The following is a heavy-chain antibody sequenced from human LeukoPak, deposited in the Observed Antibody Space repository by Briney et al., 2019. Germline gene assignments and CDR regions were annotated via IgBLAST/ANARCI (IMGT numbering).Heavy chain of an antibody. CDR1: GGTFSSYA. CDR3: ARSYDILTGPDY. CDR2: IIPIFGTA. Sequence: SVKVSCKASGGTFSSYAISWVRQAHGQGLEWMGGIIPIFGTANYAQKFQGRVTITADKSTSTAYMELSSLRSEDTAVYYCARSYDILTGPDYWGQGTLVTVSS. D-gene: IGHD3-9*01. J-gene: IGHJ4*02. V-gene: IGHV1-69*06.